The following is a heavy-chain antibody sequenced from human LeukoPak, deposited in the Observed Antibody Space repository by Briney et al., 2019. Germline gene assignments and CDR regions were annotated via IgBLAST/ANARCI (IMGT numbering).Heavy chain of an antibody. D-gene: IGHD3-10*01. J-gene: IGHJ6*02. CDR1: GYTLTALC. V-gene: IGHV1-24*01. CDR3: ATDLGSGSYYNARYGMDV. CDR2: FDPEDGET. Sequence: GASVKVSCKVSGYTLTALCMHWVRQAPGKGLEWMGGFDPEDGETIYAQKFQGRVTMTEDTSTDTAYMELSSLRSEDTAVYYCATDLGSGSYYNARYGMDVWGQGTTVTVSS.